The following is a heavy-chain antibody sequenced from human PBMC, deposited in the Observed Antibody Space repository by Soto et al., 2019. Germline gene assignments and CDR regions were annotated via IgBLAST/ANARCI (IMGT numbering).Heavy chain of an antibody. CDR2: IYWDDDK. CDR1: GFSLSTSGVG. J-gene: IGHJ3*02. Sequence: SGPTLVNPTQTLTLTCTFSGFSLSTSGVGVGWIRQPPGKALEWLALIYWDDDKRYSPSLKSRLTITKDTSKNQVVLTMTNMDPVDTATYYCAHVMNYYDSSGYTKHDAFDIWGQGTMVTVS. D-gene: IGHD3-22*01. CDR3: AHVMNYYDSSGYTKHDAFDI. V-gene: IGHV2-5*02.